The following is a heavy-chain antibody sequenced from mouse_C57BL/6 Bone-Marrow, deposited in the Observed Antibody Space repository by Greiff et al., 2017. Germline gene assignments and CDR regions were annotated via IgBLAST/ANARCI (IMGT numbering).Heavy chain of an antibody. V-gene: IGHV1-81*01. D-gene: IGHD1-1*01. CDR2: IYPRSGNT. CDR1: GYTFTSYG. J-gene: IGHJ3*01. Sequence: QVQLQQSGAELARPGASVKLSCKASGYTFTSYGISWVKQRTGQGLEWIGEIYPRSGNTYYNGKFKGKATLTADKSSSTAYMELRRLTSEDSAVYFCAREGRGSSWGFAYWGQGTLVTVSA. CDR3: AREGRGSSWGFAY.